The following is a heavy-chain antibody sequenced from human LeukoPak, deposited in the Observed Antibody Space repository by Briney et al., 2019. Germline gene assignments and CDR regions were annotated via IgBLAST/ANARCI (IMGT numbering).Heavy chain of an antibody. CDR3: ARPLRPHDYYYYYMDV. V-gene: IGHV1-2*02. J-gene: IGHJ6*03. D-gene: IGHD5-12*01. CDR1: GYTLAGYY. CDR2: INPNSGGT. Sequence: ASVKVSCKASGYTLAGYYMHWVRQAPGQGLEWMGWINPNSGGTNYAQKFQGRVTMTRDTSISTAYMELSRLRSDDTAVYYCARPLRPHDYYYYYMDVWGKGTTVTVSS.